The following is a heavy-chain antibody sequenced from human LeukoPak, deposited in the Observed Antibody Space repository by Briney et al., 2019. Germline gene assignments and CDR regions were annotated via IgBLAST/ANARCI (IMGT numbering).Heavy chain of an antibody. V-gene: IGHV1-2*02. Sequence: ASVKVSCKASGYTFTGYYMHWVRQAPGQGLEWMGWINPNSGGTNYAQKFQGRVTMTRDTSISTAYMELSRLRSEDTAVYYCARMLFDYYDSSGNNSPDDYWGQGTLVTVSS. J-gene: IGHJ4*02. CDR3: ARMLFDYYDSSGNNSPDDY. CDR2: INPNSGGT. CDR1: GYTFTGYY. D-gene: IGHD3-22*01.